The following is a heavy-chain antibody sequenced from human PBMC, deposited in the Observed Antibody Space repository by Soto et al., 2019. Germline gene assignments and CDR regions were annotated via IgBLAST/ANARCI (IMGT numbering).Heavy chain of an antibody. V-gene: IGHV4-30-4*01. CDR1: GGSISSGDYY. Sequence: SETLSLTCTVSGGSISSGDYYWSWIRQPPGKGLEWIGYIYYSGSTYYNPSLKSRVTISVDTSKNQFSLKLSSVTAADTAVYYCAGATIFGVANNWFDPWGQGTLVTVSS. D-gene: IGHD3-3*01. CDR3: AGATIFGVANNWFDP. CDR2: IYYSGST. J-gene: IGHJ5*02.